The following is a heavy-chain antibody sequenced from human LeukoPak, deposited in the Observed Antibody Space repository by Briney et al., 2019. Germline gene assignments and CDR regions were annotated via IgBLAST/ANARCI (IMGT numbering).Heavy chain of an antibody. CDR3: ARDGSSTPDY. Sequence: ASVKVSCKASGYTFTSYGISWVRQAPGQGLEWMGWINPNSGGTNYAQKFQGRVTMTRDTSISTAYMELSRLRSDDTAVYYCARDGSSTPDYWGQGTLVTVSS. D-gene: IGHD2-2*01. J-gene: IGHJ4*02. CDR2: INPNSGGT. V-gene: IGHV1-2*02. CDR1: GYTFTSYG.